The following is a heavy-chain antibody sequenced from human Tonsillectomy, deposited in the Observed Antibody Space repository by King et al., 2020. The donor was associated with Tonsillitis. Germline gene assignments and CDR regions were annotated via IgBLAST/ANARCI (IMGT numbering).Heavy chain of an antibody. CDR3: AKEPGDSPFDY. CDR2: IKQDGSEK. CDR1: GFTFSRYW. J-gene: IGHJ4*02. D-gene: IGHD1-14*01. Sequence: VQLVESGGGLVQPGGSLRLSCAASGFTFSRYWMTWVRQAPGKGLEWVANIKQDGSEKYYVDSVKGRFTISRDNGKNSLDLQMNSLRAEDTAVYYCAKEPGDSPFDYGGRGTLVPVSS. V-gene: IGHV3-7*03.